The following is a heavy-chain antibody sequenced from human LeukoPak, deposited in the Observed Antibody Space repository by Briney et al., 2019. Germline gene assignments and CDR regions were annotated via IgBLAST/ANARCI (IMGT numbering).Heavy chain of an antibody. Sequence: PSETLSLTCAVSGGSISSSNWWSWVRQPPGKGLEWIGEIYHSGSTNYNPSLKSRVTISVDKSKNQFSLKLSSVTAADTAVYYCARDQKAVAGLFDYWGQGTLVTASS. CDR2: IYHSGST. CDR1: GGSISSSNW. J-gene: IGHJ4*02. V-gene: IGHV4-4*02. D-gene: IGHD6-19*01. CDR3: ARDQKAVAGLFDY.